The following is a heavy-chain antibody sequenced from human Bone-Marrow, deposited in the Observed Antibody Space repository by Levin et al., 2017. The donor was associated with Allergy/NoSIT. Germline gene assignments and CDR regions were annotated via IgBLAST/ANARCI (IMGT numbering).Heavy chain of an antibody. D-gene: IGHD3-22*01. CDR1: GGSISSSSYY. CDR2: IYYSGST. V-gene: IGHV4-39*01. Sequence: SETLSLTCTVSGGSISSSSYYWGWIRQPPGKGLEWIGSIYYSGSTYYNPSLKSRVTISVDTSKNQFSLKLSSVTAADTAVYYCARYYDSSGSPRIYYYYYGMDVWGQGTTVTVSS. J-gene: IGHJ6*02. CDR3: ARYYDSSGSPRIYYYYYGMDV.